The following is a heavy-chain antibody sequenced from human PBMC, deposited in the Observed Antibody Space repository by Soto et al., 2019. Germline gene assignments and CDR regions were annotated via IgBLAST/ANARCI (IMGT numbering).Heavy chain of an antibody. D-gene: IGHD2-2*02. J-gene: IGHJ4*02. CDR3: AKTFIPGQNTLDY. V-gene: IGHV1-69*13. CDR1: GGTFSSYA. CDR2: IIPIFGTA. Sequence: ASVKVSCKASGGTFSSYAISWVRQAPGQGLEWMGGIIPIFGTANYAQKFQGRVTITADESTSTAYMELSSLRSEDTATYYCAKTFIPGQNTLDYWGPGIMVTVSS.